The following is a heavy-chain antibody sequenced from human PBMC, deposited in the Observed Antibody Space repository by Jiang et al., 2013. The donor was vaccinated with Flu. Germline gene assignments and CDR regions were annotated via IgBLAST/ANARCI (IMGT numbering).Heavy chain of an antibody. CDR1: GFSLSTSAVG. CDR2: IYWDDAK. CDR3: AHSAGWVSDY. D-gene: IGHD2-8*01. J-gene: IGHJ4*02. Sequence: PTQTLTLTCTFSGFSLSTSAVGVHWIRQAPTERPSEWLALIYWDDAKLYSHRPSLSGRLTITKDTSKSQVVLTMTNMDPADTATYYCAHSAGWVSDYWGQGSLVTVSS. V-gene: IGHV2-5*02.